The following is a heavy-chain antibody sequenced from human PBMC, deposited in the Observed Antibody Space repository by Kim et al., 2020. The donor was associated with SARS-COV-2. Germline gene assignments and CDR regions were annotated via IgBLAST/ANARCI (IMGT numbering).Heavy chain of an antibody. Sequence: DSVKGRFTISRDNAKNSLYLQMNSLRGEDTAVYYCARVGSVSYYNGGFDYWGQGTLVTVSS. V-gene: IGHV3-21*01. J-gene: IGHJ4*02. CDR3: ARVGSVSYYNGGFDY. D-gene: IGHD3-10*01.